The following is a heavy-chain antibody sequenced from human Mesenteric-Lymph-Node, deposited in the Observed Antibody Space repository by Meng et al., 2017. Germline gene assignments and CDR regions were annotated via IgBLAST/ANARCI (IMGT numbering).Heavy chain of an antibody. J-gene: IGHJ2*01. CDR3: ASPLGILGIVDL. D-gene: IGHD7-27*01. CDR1: GGSIGSSSYY. Sequence: LRLQEPCPGLVNPSATLSLTCTVSGGSIGSSSYYWGWIRQPPGKGLEWIGSIYYSGSTYYNPSLKSRVTISVDTSKNQFSLKLSSVTAADTAVYYCASPLGILGIVDLWGRGTLVTVSS. V-gene: IGHV4-39*01. CDR2: IYYSGST.